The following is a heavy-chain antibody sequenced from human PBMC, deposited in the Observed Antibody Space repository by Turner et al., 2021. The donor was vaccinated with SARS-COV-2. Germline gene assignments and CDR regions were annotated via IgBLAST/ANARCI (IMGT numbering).Heavy chain of an antibody. J-gene: IGHJ6*02. CDR3: ARVYSGSYYGGYYYYGMDV. D-gene: IGHD1-26*01. CDR2: IIPIFGTA. CDR1: GGTFSSYV. V-gene: IGHV1-69*01. Sequence: QVQLVQSGAAVTKPGSSVTFSCTASGGTFSSYVISWVRQAPGQGLEWMGGIIPIFGTANYAQKFQGRVTITADESTSTAYMELSSLRSEDTAVYYCARVYSGSYYGGYYYYGMDVWGQGTTVTVSS.